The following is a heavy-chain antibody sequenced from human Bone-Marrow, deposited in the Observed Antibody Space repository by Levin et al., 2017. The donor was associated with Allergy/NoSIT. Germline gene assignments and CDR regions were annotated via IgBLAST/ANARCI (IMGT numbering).Heavy chain of an antibody. CDR1: GGSISSSSYY. J-gene: IGHJ4*02. Sequence: SETLSLTCTVSGGSISSSSYYWGWIRQPPGKGLEWIGSILYSGSTYFNRSLQSRVTISVHTSKNQFSLKLSSVTAADTAVYYCARQERVTDTTLGRRPANFDYWGQGMLVTVSS. CDR3: ARQERVTDTTLGRRPANFDY. CDR2: ILYSGST. V-gene: IGHV4-39*01. D-gene: IGHD1-1*01.